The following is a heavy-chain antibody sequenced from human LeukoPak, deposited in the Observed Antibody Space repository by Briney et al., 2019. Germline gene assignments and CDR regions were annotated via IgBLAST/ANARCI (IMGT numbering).Heavy chain of an antibody. Sequence: GGSLRLSCAASGFTFSNYAMYWVRQAPGRGLEYVSAISTNGGSTDYADSVKGRFTISRDNSDNRVFLQMGTLRAEDMAVYYCARGGYYDSSGSFDYWGQGILVTVSS. V-gene: IGHV3-64*02. CDR1: GFTFSNYA. D-gene: IGHD3-22*01. CDR3: ARGGYYDSSGSFDY. J-gene: IGHJ4*02. CDR2: ISTNGGST.